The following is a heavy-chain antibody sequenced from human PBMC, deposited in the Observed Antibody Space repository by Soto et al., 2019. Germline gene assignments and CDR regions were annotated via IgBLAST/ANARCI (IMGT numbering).Heavy chain of an antibody. J-gene: IGHJ6*02. Sequence: QVQLVQSGAEVKKPGASVKVSCKASGYTFTSYDINWVRQATGQGLEWMGWMNPNSGNTGYAQKFQGRVTMTRNTSISTAYMELSSLSSEDTAVYYCVREVCSGGSCFRMDVWGQGTTVTVSS. CDR3: VREVCSGGSCFRMDV. D-gene: IGHD2-15*01. CDR1: GYTFTSYD. CDR2: MNPNSGNT. V-gene: IGHV1-8*01.